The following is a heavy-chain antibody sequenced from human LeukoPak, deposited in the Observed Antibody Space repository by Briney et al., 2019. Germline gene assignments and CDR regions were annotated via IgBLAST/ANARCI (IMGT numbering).Heavy chain of an antibody. CDR1: GYTFTGYY. D-gene: IGHD3-10*01. Sequence: ASVKDSCKASGYTFTGYYMHWVRQAPGQGLEWMGWINPNSGGTNYAQKFQGRVTMTRDTSISTAYMELSRLRSDDTAVYYCARVPHMVRGDWSFDYWGQGTLVTVSS. J-gene: IGHJ4*02. CDR3: ARVPHMVRGDWSFDY. CDR2: INPNSGGT. V-gene: IGHV1-2*02.